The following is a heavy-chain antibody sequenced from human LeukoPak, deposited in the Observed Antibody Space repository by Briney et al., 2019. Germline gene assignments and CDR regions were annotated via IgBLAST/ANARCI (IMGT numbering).Heavy chain of an antibody. Sequence: ASVKVSCKASGYTFTGYYMHWVRQAPGQGLEWMGWINPNSGGTNYAQKFQGRVTMTRDTSISTAYMELSRLRSDDTAVYYCARGQLTEVMVRGVIIVSKTCFDPWGKETLVTVSS. V-gene: IGHV1-2*02. CDR2: INPNSGGT. J-gene: IGHJ5*02. D-gene: IGHD3-10*01. CDR3: ARGQLTEVMVRGVIIVSKTCFDP. CDR1: GYTFTGYY.